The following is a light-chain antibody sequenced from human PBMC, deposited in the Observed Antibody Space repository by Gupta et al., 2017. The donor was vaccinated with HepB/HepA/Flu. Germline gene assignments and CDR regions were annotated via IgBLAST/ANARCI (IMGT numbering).Light chain of an antibody. V-gene: IGKV1-33*01. CDR1: QGISHL. CDR2: DAS. CDR3: QQYGTIPIT. J-gene: IGKJ4*01. Sequence: DIQMTQSPSSLSASIGDRVSFTCQASQGISHLLTWYQQRPGKAPRVIIYDASTLQTGVPLRFSGSGSGTQFTFTITSLQPEDFATYYCQQYGTIPITFGGGTRVDIK.